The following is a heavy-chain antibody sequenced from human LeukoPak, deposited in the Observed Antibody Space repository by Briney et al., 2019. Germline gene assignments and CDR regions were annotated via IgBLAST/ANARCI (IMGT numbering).Heavy chain of an antibody. CDR2: IIPIFGTA. V-gene: IGHV1-69*05. D-gene: IGHD4-11*01. CDR3: ARSDSNYPGYYYYYMDV. Sequence: ASVKVSCKASGGTFSSYAISWVRQAPGQGLEWMGGIIPIFGTANYAQKFQGRVTITTDESTSTAYMEQSSLRSVDTAVYYCARSDSNYPGYYYYYMDVWGKGTTVTVSS. J-gene: IGHJ6*03. CDR1: GGTFSSYA.